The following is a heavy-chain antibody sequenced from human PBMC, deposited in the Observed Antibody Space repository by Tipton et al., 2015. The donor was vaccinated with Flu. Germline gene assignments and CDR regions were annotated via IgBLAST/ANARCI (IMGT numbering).Heavy chain of an antibody. V-gene: IGHV4-4*07. J-gene: IGHJ4*02. CDR3: AREVGGEGKLDY. D-gene: IGHD1-26*01. CDR2: MYTTGTT. Sequence: TLSLTCNVSGGSLSSFYWSWIRQPAGKGLEWIGRMYTTGTTKYNPSLKSRVTMSIDTSKKQFSLKLTSVTAADTAIYYCAREVGGEGKLDYWGQGAPVTVSS. CDR1: GGSLSSFY.